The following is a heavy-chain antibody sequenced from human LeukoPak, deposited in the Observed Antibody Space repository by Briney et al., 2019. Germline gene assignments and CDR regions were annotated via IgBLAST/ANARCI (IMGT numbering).Heavy chain of an antibody. V-gene: IGHV3-23*01. J-gene: IGHJ5*02. CDR2: ISGSGGST. CDR1: GFTFSAYE. Sequence: PGGSLRLSCAASGFTFSAYEMNWVRQAPGKGLEWVSAISGSGGSTYYADSVKGRFTISRDNSKNTLYLQMNSLRAEDTAVYYCAKGRFLEWLLQDWFDPWGQGTLVTVSS. CDR3: AKGRFLEWLLQDWFDP. D-gene: IGHD3-3*01.